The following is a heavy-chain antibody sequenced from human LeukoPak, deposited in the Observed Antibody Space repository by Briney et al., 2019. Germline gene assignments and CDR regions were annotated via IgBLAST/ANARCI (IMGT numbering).Heavy chain of an antibody. V-gene: IGHV3-23*01. D-gene: IGHD2-21*01. CDR3: AINYSLDY. J-gene: IGHJ4*02. Sequence: PGGSLRLSCVASGITFNNYAMSWVRQGPGMGLEWVSSISGAGGSTYYADSVKGRFTISRDNSKKTLYLEMSSLRAEGAVVYYCAINYSLDYWGQGTLVTVSS. CDR2: ISGAGGST. CDR1: GITFNNYA.